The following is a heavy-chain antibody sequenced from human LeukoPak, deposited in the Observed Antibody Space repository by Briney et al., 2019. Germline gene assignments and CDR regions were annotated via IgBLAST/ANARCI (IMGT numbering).Heavy chain of an antibody. CDR3: ASSRLYCSSTSCFEYYYYGMVV. D-gene: IGHD2-2*01. Sequence: ASVKVSCKASVYTFTSYDINWVGQATRQGLEWMGWMNPNSGNTGYAQKFQGRVTLTRNPSIRTAYMALSSLRSEATAVYCCASSRLYCSSTSCFEYYYYGMVVWGQGTTVTVSS. J-gene: IGHJ6*02. CDR2: MNPNSGNT. V-gene: IGHV1-8*01. CDR1: VYTFTSYD.